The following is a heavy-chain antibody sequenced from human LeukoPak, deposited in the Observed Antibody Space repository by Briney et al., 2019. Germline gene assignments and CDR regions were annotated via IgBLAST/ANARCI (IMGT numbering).Heavy chain of an antibody. Sequence: ASETLSLTCTVSGGSISSYYWSWIRQPPGKGLEWIGYIYYSGSTNYNPSLKSRVTISVDTSKNQFSLKLSSVTAADTAVYYCATGAVAGTHFFDYWGQGTLVTVSS. CDR2: IYYSGST. D-gene: IGHD6-19*01. CDR3: ATGAVAGTHFFDY. CDR1: GGSISSYY. J-gene: IGHJ4*02. V-gene: IGHV4-59*12.